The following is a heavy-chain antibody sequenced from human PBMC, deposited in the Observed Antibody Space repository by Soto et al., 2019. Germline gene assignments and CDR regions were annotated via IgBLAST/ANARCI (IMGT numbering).Heavy chain of an antibody. J-gene: IGHJ3*02. CDR1: GGSISSYY. V-gene: IGHV4-59*01. CDR3: ARDTPRGYCSSTSCYYAFDI. D-gene: IGHD2-2*01. CDR2: IYYSGST. Sequence: QVQLQESGPGLVKPSETLSLTCTVSGGSISSYYWSWIRQPPGKGLEWIGYIYYSGSTNYNPSLKSRVTISVDTSKNQFSLKLSSVTAADTAVYYCARDTPRGYCSSTSCYYAFDIWGQGTMVTVSS.